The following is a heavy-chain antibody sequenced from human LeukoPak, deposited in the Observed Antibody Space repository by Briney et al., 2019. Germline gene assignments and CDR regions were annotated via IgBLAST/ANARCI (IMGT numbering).Heavy chain of an antibody. CDR1: GYTFANYW. CDR2: ICPADSET. J-gene: IGHJ4*02. V-gene: IGHV5-51*01. D-gene: IGHD1-26*01. CDR3: GRKISGSYYGLDY. Sequence: GESLKISCKVSGYTFANYWIGWVRQMPGKGLEWMGIICPADSETRYSPSFQGQVTISVDKSISTAYLQWSSLKASDTAMYYCGRKISGSYYGLDYWGQGTPVTVSS.